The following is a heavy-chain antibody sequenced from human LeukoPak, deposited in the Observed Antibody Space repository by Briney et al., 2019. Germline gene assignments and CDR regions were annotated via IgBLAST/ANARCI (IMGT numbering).Heavy chain of an antibody. Sequence: PSETLSLTCTVSGGSISSSSYYWGWIRQPPGKGLEWIGSIYYSGSTYYNPSLKSRVTISVDTSKNQFSLKLSSVTAADTAVYYCARGRRTMIVVVRSTWFDPWGQGTLVTVSS. V-gene: IGHV4-39*07. J-gene: IGHJ5*02. CDR2: IYYSGST. CDR3: ARGRRTMIVVVRSTWFDP. D-gene: IGHD3-22*01. CDR1: GGSISSSSYY.